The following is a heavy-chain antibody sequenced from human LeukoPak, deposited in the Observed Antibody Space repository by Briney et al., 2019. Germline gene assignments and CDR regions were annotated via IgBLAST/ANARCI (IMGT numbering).Heavy chain of an antibody. V-gene: IGHV3-7*03. J-gene: IGHJ6*02. CDR2: IKQDGSEK. Sequence: GGSLRLSCAASGFTFGSYWMSWVRQAPGKGLEWVANIKQDGSEKYYVDSVKGRFTISRDNAKNSLYLQMNSLRAEDTAVYYCARDHHYYYGMDVWGQGTTVTVSS. CDR3: ARDHHYYYGMDV. CDR1: GFTFGSYW.